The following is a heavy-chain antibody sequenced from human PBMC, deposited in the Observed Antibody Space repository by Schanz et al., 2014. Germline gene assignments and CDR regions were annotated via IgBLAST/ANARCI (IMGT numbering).Heavy chain of an antibody. CDR1: GGSFSGYY. J-gene: IGHJ5*02. CDR3: AREPLSGYNWFDP. Sequence: QVQLQQWGAGLLKPSETLSLTCAVYGGSFSGYYWSWIRQPPGKGLEWIAEINHGGSTNYNPSLKSRVTISVDTSKNQFSLSLSSAAAADTAVYYCAREPLSGYNWFDPWGQGSLVTVSS. V-gene: IGHV4-34*01. D-gene: IGHD6-25*01. CDR2: INHGGST.